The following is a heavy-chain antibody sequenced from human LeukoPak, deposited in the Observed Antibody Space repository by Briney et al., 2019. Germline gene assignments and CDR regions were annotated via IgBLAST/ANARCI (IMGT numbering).Heavy chain of an antibody. CDR2: IYYSGST. Sequence: PSQTLSLTCTLSGSPMGRYGYYWPWIRQHPGKGLEWIGCIYYSGSTYYNPSLKSRVTISVDTSKNQFSLTLSTVTAADTAVYYCLRDYNHTSWGGVDFWGQGTLVTVSS. D-gene: IGHD2-8*02. CDR3: LRDYNHTSWGGVDF. J-gene: IGHJ4*02. V-gene: IGHV4-31*03. CDR1: GSPMGRYGYY.